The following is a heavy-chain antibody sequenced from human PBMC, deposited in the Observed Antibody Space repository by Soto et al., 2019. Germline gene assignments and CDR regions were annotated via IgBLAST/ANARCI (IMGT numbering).Heavy chain of an antibody. CDR2: IYTSGTT. Sequence: SETLSLTCTVSGRSMSCYYWSWIRQPAGERLEWIGRIYTSGTTDFNPSLKGRVTMSVDTSKNQFSLKLTSVTAADTALYYCAREDYYDTGYYVVWGQGTQVTVSS. V-gene: IGHV4-4*07. CDR3: AREDYYDTGYYVV. J-gene: IGHJ4*02. CDR1: GRSMSCYY. D-gene: IGHD3-9*01.